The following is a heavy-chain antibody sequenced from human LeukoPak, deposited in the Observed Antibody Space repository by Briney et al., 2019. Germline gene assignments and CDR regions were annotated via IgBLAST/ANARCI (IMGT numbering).Heavy chain of an antibody. CDR3: ATIYSGYGGYFDY. CDR1: GSTFSSYW. D-gene: IGHD5-12*01. CDR2: IKQDGSEK. V-gene: IGHV3-7*01. Sequence: PGGSLRLSCAASGSTFSSYWVSWVRQAPGKGLEWVANIKQDGSEKYYVDSVKGRFTISRDNAKNSLYLQMNSLRAEDTAVYYCATIYSGYGGYFDYWGQGTLVTVSS. J-gene: IGHJ4*02.